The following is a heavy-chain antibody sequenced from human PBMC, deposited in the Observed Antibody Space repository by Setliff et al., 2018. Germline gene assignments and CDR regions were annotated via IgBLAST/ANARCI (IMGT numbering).Heavy chain of an antibody. CDR3: ARGITPTTRPGYYYMDV. D-gene: IGHD3-16*01. CDR1: GDSISGRF. V-gene: IGHV4-59*11. Sequence: LSLTCTVSGDSISGRFWNWIRQTPDKGLEWIGRVYYSGLDDLNPSLQSRLTISVDTSKKQFSLSLTSVTAADTAIYYCARGITPTTRPGYYYMDVWGKGTTVTVSS. J-gene: IGHJ6*03. CDR2: VYYSGLD.